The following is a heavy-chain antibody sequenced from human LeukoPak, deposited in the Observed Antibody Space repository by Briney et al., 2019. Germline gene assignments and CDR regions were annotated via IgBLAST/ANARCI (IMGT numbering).Heavy chain of an antibody. V-gene: IGHV3-23*01. Sequence: GGSLRLSCAASGYTFSNYAMSWVRQAPGKGLEWVSGISDSGGTTFYADSVKGRFTISRDNSKNTLYLQMISLTADDTAVYYCAEDYNSGWYAYYFYSWGQGTLVSVSS. CDR3: AEDYNSGWYAYYFYS. CDR2: ISDSGGTT. D-gene: IGHD6-19*01. CDR1: GYTFSNYA. J-gene: IGHJ4*02.